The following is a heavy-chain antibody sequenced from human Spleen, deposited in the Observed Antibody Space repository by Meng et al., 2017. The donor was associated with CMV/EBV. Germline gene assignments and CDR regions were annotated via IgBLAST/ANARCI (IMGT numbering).Heavy chain of an antibody. CDR3: AKYSAVGERLYYFDY. V-gene: IGHV3-74*01. Sequence: GGSLRLSCAASGFAFNTYAMSWVRQAPGKGLVWVSRIDRNGSSTSYADSVKGRFTISRDNANNTLYLQMNSLRAEDTAVYYCAKYSAVGERLYYFDYWGQGTLVTVSS. J-gene: IGHJ4*02. D-gene: IGHD2-21*01. CDR1: GFAFNTYA. CDR2: IDRNGSST.